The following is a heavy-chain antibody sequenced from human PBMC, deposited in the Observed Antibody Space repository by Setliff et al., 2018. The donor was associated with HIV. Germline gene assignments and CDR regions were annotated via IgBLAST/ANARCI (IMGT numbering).Heavy chain of an antibody. CDR1: GFTFSRYW. J-gene: IGHJ6*03. D-gene: IGHD3-10*01. CDR3: ARGRLLWSGSYYYYYMDV. V-gene: IGHV3-72*01. Sequence: LRLSCAASGFTFSRYWMTWVRQAPGKGLEWVGRTRNKLNSYTTEYAASVKGRFTISRDDSQNSLYLQMNSLKTEDTAVYYCARGRLLWSGSYYYYYMDVWGKGTTVTVSS. CDR2: TRNKLNSYTT.